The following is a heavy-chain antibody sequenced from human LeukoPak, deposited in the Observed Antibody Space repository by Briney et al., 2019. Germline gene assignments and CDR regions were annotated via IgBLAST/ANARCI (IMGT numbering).Heavy chain of an antibody. CDR3: ARSGYDRDFDY. CDR1: GGSISSHY. Sequence: SETLSLTCTVSGGSISSHYWAWLRQPPGKGLEWIGWMFFTGDTNYNPSLKSRVTISVDKSKHQFSLKLSSVTAADTAVYYCARSGYDRDFDYWGQGTLVTVSS. CDR2: MFFTGDT. D-gene: IGHD5-12*01. V-gene: IGHV4-59*11. J-gene: IGHJ4*02.